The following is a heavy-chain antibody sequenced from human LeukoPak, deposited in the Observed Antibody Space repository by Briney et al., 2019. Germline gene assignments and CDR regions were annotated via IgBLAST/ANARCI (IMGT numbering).Heavy chain of an antibody. V-gene: IGHV3-7*01. Sequence: GGSLRLSCAASEFTFRNSWVGWVRKAPGRGLEFVANINEDGSRTGYVDSVKGRFTISRDNARDSLYLQMNSLRAEDTAVYYCARNQFWGQGILVTVSS. J-gene: IGHJ4*02. CDR2: INEDGSRT. CDR1: EFTFRNSW. D-gene: IGHD5-24*01. CDR3: ARNQF.